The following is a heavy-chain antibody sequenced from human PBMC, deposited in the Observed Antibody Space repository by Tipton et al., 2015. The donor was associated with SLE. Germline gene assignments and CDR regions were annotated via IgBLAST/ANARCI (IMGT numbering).Heavy chain of an antibody. V-gene: IGHV4-34*01. CDR3: ARGRSAVPNWFDP. CDR1: GGSFSDYY. D-gene: IGHD2-2*01. J-gene: IGHJ5*02. Sequence: TLSLTCAVYGGSFSDYYWSWIRQSPGKGLQWIGEINHSGSTTYNPSLKSRVTISSDTSKKQFSLKLSSVTAADTAVYYCARGRSAVPNWFDPWGQGTLVTVSS. CDR2: INHSGST.